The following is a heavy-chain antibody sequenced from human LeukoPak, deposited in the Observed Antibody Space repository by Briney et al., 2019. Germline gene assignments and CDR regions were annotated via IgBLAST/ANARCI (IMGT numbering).Heavy chain of an antibody. CDR3: AKDLGTSGWYCDY. CDR2: ISDRST. CDR1: GFTFSIYA. V-gene: IGHV3-23*05. Sequence: GGSLRLSCAASGFTFSIYAMSWVRQAPGKGLEWVSAISDRSTYYADSVKGRFTISRDNSKNTLHLQMNSLRVEDTAVYYCAKDLGTSGWYCDYWGQGTLVTVSS. J-gene: IGHJ4*02. D-gene: IGHD6-19*01.